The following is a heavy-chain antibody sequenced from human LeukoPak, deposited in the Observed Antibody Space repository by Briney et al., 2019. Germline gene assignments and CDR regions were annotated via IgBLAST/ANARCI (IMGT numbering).Heavy chain of an antibody. CDR1: GFTFSSYW. Sequence: GGSLRLSCAASGFTFSSYWMHWVRQAPGKGLVWVSRINSDGSTTTYADSVKGRFTVSRDNAKNTLHLQMNSLRAEDTAMYYCARGGDYYDSSGYFWRPAEIDYWGQGTLVTVSS. D-gene: IGHD3-22*01. CDR2: INSDGSTT. J-gene: IGHJ4*02. CDR3: ARGGDYYDSSGYFWRPAEIDY. V-gene: IGHV3-74*03.